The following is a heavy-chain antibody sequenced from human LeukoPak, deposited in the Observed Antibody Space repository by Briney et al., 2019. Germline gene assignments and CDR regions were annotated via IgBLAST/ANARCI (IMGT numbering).Heavy chain of an antibody. CDR3: ARGAATGPTLGFDY. D-gene: IGHD6-13*01. Sequence: PGGSLRLSCAASGFTFSSYAMSWVRQAPGKGLEWVSAISGSGGTPYYADSVKGRFTISRDISKNTLYLQMTSLRAEDTAVYYCARGAATGPTLGFDYWGQGTLVTVSS. CDR2: ISGSGGTP. CDR1: GFTFSSYA. J-gene: IGHJ4*02. V-gene: IGHV3-23*01.